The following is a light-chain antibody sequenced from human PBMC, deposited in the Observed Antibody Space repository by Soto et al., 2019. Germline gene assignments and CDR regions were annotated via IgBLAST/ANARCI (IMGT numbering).Light chain of an antibody. CDR1: QSVSSN. CDR2: GAS. Sequence: EIVMTQSPATLSVSPGERATLSCRASQSVSSNLAWYQQKPGQAPRLLMYGASTRATGIPARFSGSGSGTEFTLTISSLQSEGFAFYYCQQYNNWPTAFGQGTKVDIK. CDR3: QQYNNWPTA. J-gene: IGKJ1*01. V-gene: IGKV3-15*01.